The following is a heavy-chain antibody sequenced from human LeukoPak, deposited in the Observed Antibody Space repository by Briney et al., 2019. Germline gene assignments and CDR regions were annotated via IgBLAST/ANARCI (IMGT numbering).Heavy chain of an antibody. Sequence: SVKVSCKASGGSFSTYTISWVRQAPGQGLEWMGGIIPIFGTVNSAEKFQGRVTITADESTSTAYMELSSLISDDTAVYYCARGHPTTTKPNWFDPWGQGTLVTVSS. CDR1: GGSFSTYT. CDR3: ARGHPTTTKPNWFDP. J-gene: IGHJ5*02. D-gene: IGHD1-1*01. CDR2: IIPIFGTV. V-gene: IGHV1-69*13.